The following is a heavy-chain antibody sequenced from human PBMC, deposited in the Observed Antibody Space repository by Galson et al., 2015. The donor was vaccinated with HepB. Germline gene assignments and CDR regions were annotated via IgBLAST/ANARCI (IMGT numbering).Heavy chain of an antibody. CDR1: GGTFSSSV. Sequence: SVKVSCKASGGTFSSSVISWVRQAPGQGLEWMGGIIPMFDTANYARRFQGRVTITADKSTSTVHMDLSSQRSDDTAVYYCAATYYPDSSGHPPLFDYYYYGMDVWGQGTTVTVSS. CDR3: AATYYPDSSGHPPLFDYYYYGMDV. CDR2: IIPMFDTA. J-gene: IGHJ6*02. D-gene: IGHD3-22*01. V-gene: IGHV1-69*06.